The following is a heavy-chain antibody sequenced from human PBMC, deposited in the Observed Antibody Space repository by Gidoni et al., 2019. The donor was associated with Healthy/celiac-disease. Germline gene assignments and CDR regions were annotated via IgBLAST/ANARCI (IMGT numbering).Heavy chain of an antibody. CDR2: IDWDDDK. D-gene: IGHD5-18*01. Sequence: QVTLRESGPALVKPTQTLTLTCTFSGFSLSTSGMCVSWIRQPPGKALEWLALIDWDDDKYYSTSLKTRLTISKDTSKNQVVLTMTNMDPVDTATYYCARIPGPGYGPLDAFDIWGQGTMVTVSS. V-gene: IGHV2-70*01. J-gene: IGHJ3*02. CDR1: GFSLSTSGMC. CDR3: ARIPGPGYGPLDAFDI.